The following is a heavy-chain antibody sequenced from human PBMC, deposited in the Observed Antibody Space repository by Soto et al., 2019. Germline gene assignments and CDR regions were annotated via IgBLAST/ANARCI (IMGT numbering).Heavy chain of an antibody. V-gene: IGHV4-31*03. CDR2: IYYLGST. Sequence: QVQLQESGPGLVKPSQTLSLTCTVSGGSISSGGYYWTWIRQHPGKGLEWIGYIYYLGSTYYNPSLKSRVTISVDTSKNQFSLKLSSVTAADTAVYYCARVCGGDCHYGMDVWGQGTTVTVSS. D-gene: IGHD2-21*02. J-gene: IGHJ6*02. CDR3: ARVCGGDCHYGMDV. CDR1: GGSISSGGYY.